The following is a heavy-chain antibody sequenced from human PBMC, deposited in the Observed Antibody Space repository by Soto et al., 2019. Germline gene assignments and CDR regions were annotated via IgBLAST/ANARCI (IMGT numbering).Heavy chain of an antibody. J-gene: IGHJ4*02. CDR2: IYYSGST. Sequence: SETLSLTCTVSGGSISSYYWSWIRQSPGRGLEWIGYIYYSGSTNYNPSLKSRVTISVDTSKNQFSLKLSSVTAADTAVYYCARGPSAYSSSWYGYWGQGTLVTVSS. CDR3: ARGPSAYSSSWYGY. CDR1: GGSISSYY. V-gene: IGHV4-59*01. D-gene: IGHD6-13*01.